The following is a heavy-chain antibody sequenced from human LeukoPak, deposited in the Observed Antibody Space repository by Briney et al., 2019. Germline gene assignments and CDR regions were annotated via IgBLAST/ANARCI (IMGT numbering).Heavy chain of an antibody. J-gene: IGHJ4*02. Sequence: GGSLRLSCAASGFTFSSYAMNWVRQAPGKGLEWVSYMSSSGSSIYYAVSVKGRFTISRDNAKNSLYLQMNSLRAEDTAVYYCARVGATYYYDRTTDYWGQGTLVTVSS. V-gene: IGHV3-48*04. CDR1: GFTFSSYA. D-gene: IGHD3-22*01. CDR3: ARVGATYYYDRTTDY. CDR2: MSSSGSSI.